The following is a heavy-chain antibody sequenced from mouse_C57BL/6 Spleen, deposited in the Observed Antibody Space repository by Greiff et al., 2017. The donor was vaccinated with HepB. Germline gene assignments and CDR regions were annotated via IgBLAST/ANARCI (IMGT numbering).Heavy chain of an antibody. D-gene: IGHD1-1*01. J-gene: IGHJ4*01. Sequence: EVKLVESEGGLVQPGSSMKLSCTASGFTFSDYYMAWVRQVPEKGLEWVANINYDGSSTYYLDSLKSRFIISRDNAKNILYLQMSSLKSEYTATYYCARDGYYGSSYAYYAMDYWGQGTSVTVSS. CDR2: INYDGSST. CDR3: ARDGYYGSSYAYYAMDY. CDR1: GFTFSDYY. V-gene: IGHV5-16*01.